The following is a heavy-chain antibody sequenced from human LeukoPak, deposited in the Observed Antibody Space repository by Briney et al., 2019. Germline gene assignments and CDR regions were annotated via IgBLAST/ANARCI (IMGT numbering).Heavy chain of an antibody. D-gene: IGHD1-14*01. Sequence: QTGGSLRLSCAASGFTFTSYWMTWVRQAPGKGLEWVANINQDGGGRYYVDSVKGRFTISRDNAKNSVHLQMNSLRAEDTAVYYCASFRRMDVWGQGTTVTVSS. CDR3: ASFRRMDV. J-gene: IGHJ6*02. CDR2: INQDGGGR. CDR1: GFTFTSYW. V-gene: IGHV3-7*01.